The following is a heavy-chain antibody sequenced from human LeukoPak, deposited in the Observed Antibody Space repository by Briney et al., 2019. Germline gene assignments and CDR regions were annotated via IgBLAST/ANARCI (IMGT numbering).Heavy chain of an antibody. CDR1: GFTFSSYS. Sequence: GGSLRLSCAASGFTFSSYSMNWVRQAPGKGLEWVSAISGSGGSTYYADSVKGRFTISRDNSKNTLYLQMNSLRAEDTAVYYCARKPSSYYYGSGACMDVWGQGTTVTVSS. CDR2: ISGSGGST. V-gene: IGHV3-23*01. J-gene: IGHJ6*02. D-gene: IGHD3-10*01. CDR3: ARKPSSYYYGSGACMDV.